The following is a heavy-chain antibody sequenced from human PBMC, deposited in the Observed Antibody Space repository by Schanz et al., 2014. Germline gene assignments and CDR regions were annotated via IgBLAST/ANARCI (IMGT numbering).Heavy chain of an antibody. Sequence: VQLLESGGGLVQPGGSLRLSCAASGFTFSSYAMSWVRQPPGKGLEWVSSIRGSGGGTDYADSVKGRFTISRDNAKSSLYLQMNSLRAEDTAVYYCARPLGPNYYYYGLDVWGQGTTVTVSS. CDR3: ARPLGPNYYYYGLDV. V-gene: IGHV3-23*01. J-gene: IGHJ6*02. CDR1: GFTFSSYA. CDR2: IRGSGGGT.